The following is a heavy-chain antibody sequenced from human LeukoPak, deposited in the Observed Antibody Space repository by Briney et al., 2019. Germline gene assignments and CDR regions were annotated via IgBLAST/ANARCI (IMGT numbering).Heavy chain of an antibody. D-gene: IGHD3-10*01. CDR1: GGSVSSIIYY. CDR2: IYYSGST. Sequence: SETLSLTCTVSGGSVSSIIYYWGWIRQPPGKGLEWIGTIYYSGSTYYNVSLKSRVTISVDTSRNQFSLKLRSVTAADTAVYYCARHSRSVDYGSGSYTWDYWGQGTLVTVSS. V-gene: IGHV4-39*01. CDR3: ARHSRSVDYGSGSYTWDY. J-gene: IGHJ4*02.